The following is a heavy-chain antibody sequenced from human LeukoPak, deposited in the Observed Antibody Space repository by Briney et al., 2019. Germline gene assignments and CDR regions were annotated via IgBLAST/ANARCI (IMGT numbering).Heavy chain of an antibody. CDR3: ASEAFCAGGSCNVQRVAS. CDR2: IDTNTGAT. CDR1: GYTFTAYY. Sequence: ASVKVSCKASGYTFTAYYIHWVRQAPGQGLEWMGWIDTNTGATKYAQKFQGRVTTTRDTSTGRAYMELSSLISGDTALYYCASEAFCAGGSCNVQRVASWGPGTLVTVSS. D-gene: IGHD2-8*02. J-gene: IGHJ4*02. V-gene: IGHV1-2*02.